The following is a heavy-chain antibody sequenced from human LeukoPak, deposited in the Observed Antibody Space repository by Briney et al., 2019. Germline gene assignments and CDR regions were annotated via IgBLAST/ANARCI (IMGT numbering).Heavy chain of an antibody. CDR3: ARVNFLAFDY. CDR2: INHSGST. V-gene: IGHV4-39*07. J-gene: IGHJ4*02. CDR1: GGSISSGGYY. D-gene: IGHD2/OR15-2a*01. Sequence: SETLSLTCTVSGGSISSGGYYWSWIRQPPGKGLEWIGEINHSGSTNYNPSLKSRVTISVDTSKNQFSLKLSSVTAADTAVYYCARVNFLAFDYWGQGTLVTVSS.